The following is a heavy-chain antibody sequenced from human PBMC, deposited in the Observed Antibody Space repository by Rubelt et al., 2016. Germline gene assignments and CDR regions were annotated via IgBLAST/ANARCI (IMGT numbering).Heavy chain of an antibody. CDR2: IDSSDYYT. D-gene: IGHD3-10*01. V-gene: IGHV5-10-1*03. Sequence: EVQLVQSGAEVKKPGESLRISCKGSGYSFTSYWISWVRQMPGKGLEWMGRIDSSDYYTNYMLCCQGHVAIAADKSISTAYLQWSNRKASDTAMYYCARIPGSGSSEINLFDPWGQGTLVTVSS. J-gene: IGHJ5*02. CDR3: ARIPGSGSSEINLFDP. CDR1: GYSFTSYW.